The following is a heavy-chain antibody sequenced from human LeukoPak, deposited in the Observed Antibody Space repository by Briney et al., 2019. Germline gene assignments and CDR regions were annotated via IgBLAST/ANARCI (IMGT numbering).Heavy chain of an antibody. CDR1: GYTFTDYY. J-gene: IGHJ6*02. CDR2: LNPNTLVT. D-gene: IGHD4-23*01. CDR3: ARKDGGRDGMDV. Sequence: ASVEVSCRASGYTFTDYYMHWVRQAPGQGLEWMGWLNPNTLVTKYAQHFQGRVSMTWDTSISTGHMDLHSLTSDDTAVYYCARKDGGRDGMDVWGQGTTVTVSS. V-gene: IGHV1-2*02.